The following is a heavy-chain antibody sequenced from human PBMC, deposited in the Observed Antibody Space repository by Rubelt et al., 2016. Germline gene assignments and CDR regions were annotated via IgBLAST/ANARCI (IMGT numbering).Heavy chain of an antibody. D-gene: IGHD2-15*01. Sequence: QVQLVQSGAEVKKPGASVKVSCKASGYTFTSYAMHWVRQAPGQRLEWVGWINAGNGNTKYSQKFQGRVTITRDRSASTAYMELSSLRSEDTAVYYCARGDIVVVVAASNPLDYWGQGTLVTVSS. J-gene: IGHJ4*02. CDR1: GYTFTSYA. V-gene: IGHV1-3*01. CDR3: ARGDIVVVVAASNPLDY. CDR2: INAGNGNT.